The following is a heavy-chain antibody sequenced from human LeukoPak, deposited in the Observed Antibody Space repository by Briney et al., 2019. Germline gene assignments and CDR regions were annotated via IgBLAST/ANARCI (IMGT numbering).Heavy chain of an antibody. CDR3: TTTLAVAGTSMGY. J-gene: IGHJ4*01. CDR2: IKSKTDGGTT. Sequence: GGSLRLSCAASGCTFNDAWMTWVRQAPGKGLEWVGRIKSKTDGGTTDYAAPVKGRFTISRDDSKTTLYLQMNSLKTEDTAVYYCTTTLAVAGTSMGYWSQGTLVTVSS. V-gene: IGHV3-15*01. D-gene: IGHD6-19*01. CDR1: GCTFNDAW.